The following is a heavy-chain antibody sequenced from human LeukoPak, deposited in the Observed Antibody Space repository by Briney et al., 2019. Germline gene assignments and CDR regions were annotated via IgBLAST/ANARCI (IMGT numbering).Heavy chain of an antibody. CDR1: GFTLSDSY. CDR3: AKEGGDWGEGYFDY. V-gene: IGHV3-11*01. CDR2: TSSSGGTI. J-gene: IGHJ4*02. Sequence: RGCLRLSCAASGFTLSDSYMSWIRQVPGKGLEWVSYTSSSGGTIYYADSVKGRFTISRDNAKNSLYLQMNSLRAEDTAVYYCAKEGGDWGEGYFDYWGQGTLVTVSS. D-gene: IGHD3-16*01.